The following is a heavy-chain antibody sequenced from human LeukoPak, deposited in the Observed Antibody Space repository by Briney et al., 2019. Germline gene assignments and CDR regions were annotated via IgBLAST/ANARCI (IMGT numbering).Heavy chain of an antibody. Sequence: GGSLRLSCAASGFTFSSYAMHWVRQAPGKGLEWVAVISYDGSNKYYADSVKGRFTISRDNSKNTLYLQMNSLRAEDTAVYYCAKAADSTMVRGVELDYWGQGTLVTVSS. D-gene: IGHD3-10*01. CDR1: GFTFSSYA. V-gene: IGHV3-30-3*01. CDR2: ISYDGSNK. CDR3: AKAADSTMVRGVELDY. J-gene: IGHJ4*02.